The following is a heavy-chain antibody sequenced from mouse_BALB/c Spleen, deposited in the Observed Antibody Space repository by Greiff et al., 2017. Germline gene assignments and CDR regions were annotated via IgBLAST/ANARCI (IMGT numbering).Heavy chain of an antibody. CDR3: TRKFGNYDY. J-gene: IGHJ2*01. CDR1: GYTFTDYE. CDR2: IDPETGGT. D-gene: IGHD2-10*02. V-gene: IGHV1-15*01. Sequence: QVQLQQSGAELVRPGASVTLSCKASGYTFTDYEMHWVKQTPVHGLEWIGAIDPETGGTAYNQKFKGKATLTADKSSSTAYMELRSLTSEDSAVYYCTRKFGNYDYWGQGTTLTVSS.